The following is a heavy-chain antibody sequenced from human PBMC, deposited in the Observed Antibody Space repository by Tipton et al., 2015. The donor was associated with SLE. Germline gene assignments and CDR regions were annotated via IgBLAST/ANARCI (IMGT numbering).Heavy chain of an antibody. Sequence: TLSLTCTVSGGSISSGGYYWSWCRQHPGKGLEWIGYIYYSGSTYYNPSLKSRVTISVDTSKNQFSLKLSSVTAADTAVYYCAGCGSGILDAFDIWGQGTMVTVSS. CDR3: AGCGSGILDAFDI. J-gene: IGHJ3*02. D-gene: IGHD3-10*01. CDR1: GGSISSGGYY. V-gene: IGHV4-31*03. CDR2: IYYSGST.